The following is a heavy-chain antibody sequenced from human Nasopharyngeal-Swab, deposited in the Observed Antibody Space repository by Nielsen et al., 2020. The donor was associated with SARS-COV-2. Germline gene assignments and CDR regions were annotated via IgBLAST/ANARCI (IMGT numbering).Heavy chain of an antibody. CDR1: GFTFSSYA. J-gene: IGHJ6*02. Sequence: GESLKISCAASGFTFSSYAMSWVRQAPGKGLEWVSAISGSGGSTYYADSVKGRFTISRDNSKNTLYLQMNSLRAEDTVVYYCAKAETPYYYGSGPIYYYYGMDVWGQGTTVTVSS. D-gene: IGHD3-10*01. V-gene: IGHV3-23*01. CDR2: ISGSGGST. CDR3: AKAETPYYYGSGPIYYYYGMDV.